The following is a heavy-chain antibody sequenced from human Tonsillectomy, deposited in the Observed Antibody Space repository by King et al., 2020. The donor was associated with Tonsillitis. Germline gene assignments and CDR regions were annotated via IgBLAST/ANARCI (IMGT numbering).Heavy chain of an antibody. CDR1: GFTFSSYA. Sequence: QLVQSGGGLVQPGGSLRLSCAASGFTFSSYAMHWVRQAPGKGLEYVSAISSNGGSTYYANSVKGRFTISRDNSKNTLYLQMGSLRAEDMAVYYCARDGGSTAGYYYYMDVWGKGTTVTVSS. D-gene: IGHD5/OR15-5a*01. V-gene: IGHV3-64*01. J-gene: IGHJ6*03. CDR2: ISSNGGST. CDR3: ARDGGSTAGYYYYMDV.